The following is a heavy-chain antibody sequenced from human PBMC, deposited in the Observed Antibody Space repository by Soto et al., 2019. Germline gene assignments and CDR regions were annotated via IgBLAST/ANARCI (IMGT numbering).Heavy chain of an antibody. CDR3: TTDLGYYDSSGYSPGAFDI. CDR1: GFTFSNAW. J-gene: IGHJ3*02. D-gene: IGHD3-22*01. Sequence: GSLRLSCAASGFTFSNAWMSWVRQAPGKGLEWLGRIKSKTDGGRTDYAAPVKGRFTISRDDSKNTLYLQMNSLKTEDTAVYYCTTDLGYYDSSGYSPGAFDIWGQGTMVTVSS. V-gene: IGHV3-15*01. CDR2: IKSKTDGGRT.